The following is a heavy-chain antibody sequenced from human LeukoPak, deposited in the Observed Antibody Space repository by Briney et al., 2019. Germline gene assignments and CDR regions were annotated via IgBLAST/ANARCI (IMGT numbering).Heavy chain of an antibody. CDR2: FYSGGTT. J-gene: IGHJ6*02. CDR1: GFTFSSNY. V-gene: IGHV3-66*01. CDR3: ARNNLTPGIAAAGTTGYYCGMDV. D-gene: IGHD6-13*01. Sequence: AGGSLRLSCAASGFTFSSNYMSWVRQAPGKGLEWVSVFYSGGTTYYADSVKGRFTISRDNSKNTLYLQMNSLRAEDTAVYYCARNNLTPGIAAAGTTGYYCGMDVWGQGTTGTVSS.